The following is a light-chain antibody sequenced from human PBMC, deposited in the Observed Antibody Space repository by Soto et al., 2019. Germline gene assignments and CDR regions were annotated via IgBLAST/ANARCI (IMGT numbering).Light chain of an antibody. Sequence: AIEMTQSPSSLSASVGDRVTITCRASQGIRKELSWYQQKPGKAPKLLIYAASSSHSGVPSRFSGSGSGTDFTLTISSLQPEDFATNFCLQDFNYPRTFGGGTKVEIK. J-gene: IGKJ4*01. CDR1: QGIRKE. CDR2: AAS. V-gene: IGKV1-6*01. CDR3: LQDFNYPRT.